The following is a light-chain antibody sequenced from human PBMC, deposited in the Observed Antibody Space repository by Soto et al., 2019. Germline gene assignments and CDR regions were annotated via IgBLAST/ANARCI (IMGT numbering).Light chain of an antibody. CDR1: QSISNH. CDR2: AAS. V-gene: IGKV1-39*01. CDR3: QQYDNLPLT. Sequence: DIQMTQSPSSLSASVEDRVIITCRASQSISNHLNWYQQKPGKAPKLLIFAASSLQRGVPSRFSGSRSGPDFTLTIISLQPEDIATYYCQQYDNLPLTFGGGTKGDIK. J-gene: IGKJ4*01.